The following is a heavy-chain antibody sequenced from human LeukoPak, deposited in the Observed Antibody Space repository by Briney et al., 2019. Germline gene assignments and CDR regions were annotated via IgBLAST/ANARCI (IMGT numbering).Heavy chain of an antibody. D-gene: IGHD3-10*01. Sequence: PGRSLRLSYAASGFTFKSYGMQWVRQAPGEGLEWVAVISYDGSYKYYADSVKGRFTISRDNSRNTLYLQMNSLRAEDTAVYYCAKEYYYASGGYLWACVVWGQGTMVTVSS. V-gene: IGHV3-30*18. CDR2: ISYDGSYK. J-gene: IGHJ3*01. CDR3: AKEYYYASGGYLWACVV. CDR1: GFTFKSYG.